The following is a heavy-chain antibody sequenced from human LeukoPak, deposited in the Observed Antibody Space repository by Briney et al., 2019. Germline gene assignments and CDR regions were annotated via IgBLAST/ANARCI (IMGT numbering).Heavy chain of an antibody. V-gene: IGHV1-2*02. CDR2: INPNSGGT. CDR1: GYTFTNHY. J-gene: IGHJ2*01. CDR3: ARVGGGYNWGYWYFDL. Sequence: GASVKVSCKPSGYTFTNHYIHWVRQAPGQGLEWMGWINPNSGGTNYAQKFQDRVTMTKDTSISTAYMGLSRLRSDDTAVYYCARVGGGYNWGYWYFDLWGRGTLVTVSS. D-gene: IGHD5-24*01.